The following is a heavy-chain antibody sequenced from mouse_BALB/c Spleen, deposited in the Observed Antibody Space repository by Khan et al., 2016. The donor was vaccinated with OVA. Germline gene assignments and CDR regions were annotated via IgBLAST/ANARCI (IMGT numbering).Heavy chain of an antibody. J-gene: IGHJ4*01. CDR1: GYTFTSYW. CDR2: IGPGSGST. D-gene: IGHD1-3*01. Sequence: DLVKPGASVKLSCKASGYTFTSYWINRIKQRPGQGLEWIGRIGPGSGSTSYNEMFTGKATLTVDTTSSTAYIQLRSLSSEDSAVYFCARSHYNARSRYAMDYWGQGTSVTVSS. V-gene: IGHV1S41*01. CDR3: ARSHYNARSRYAMDY.